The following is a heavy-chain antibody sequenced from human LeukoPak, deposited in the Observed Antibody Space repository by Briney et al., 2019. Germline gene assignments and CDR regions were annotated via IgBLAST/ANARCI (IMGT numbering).Heavy chain of an antibody. Sequence: SETLFLTCAVYGGSFSGYYWSWIRQPPGKGLEWIGEINHSGSTNYNPSLKSRVTISVDTSKNQFSLKLSSVTAADTAVYYCARGGYSYGYSGIRFDYRGQGTLVTVSS. D-gene: IGHD5-18*01. V-gene: IGHV4-34*01. CDR3: ARGGYSYGYSGIRFDY. CDR2: INHSGST. CDR1: GGSFSGYY. J-gene: IGHJ4*02.